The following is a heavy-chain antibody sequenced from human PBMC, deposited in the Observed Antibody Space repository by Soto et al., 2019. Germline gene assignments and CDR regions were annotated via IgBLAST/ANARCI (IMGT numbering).Heavy chain of an antibody. V-gene: IGHV4-30-4*01. D-gene: IGHD3-16*01. CDR3: ARVPSPFDYYYAMDV. CDR2: IFSSGTT. CDR1: GDSISSGNKY. J-gene: IGHJ6*02. Sequence: TLSLTCTVSGDSISSGNKYWSWIRQAPGKGLEWIGYIFSSGTTYYNPSLKSRLTMSLDTSQNQFSLRLASVTDADSAVYYCARVPSPFDYYYAMDVWGQGTTVTVSS.